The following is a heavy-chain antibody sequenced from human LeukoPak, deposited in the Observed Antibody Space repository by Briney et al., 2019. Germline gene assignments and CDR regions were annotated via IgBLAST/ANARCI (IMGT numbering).Heavy chain of an antibody. Sequence: GASVKVSCKASGYTFTSYDINWVRQATGQGLEWMGWMNPNSGNTGYAQKLQGRVTMTTDTSTSTAYMELRSLRSDDTAVYYCATIVGAQSLDYWGQGTLVTVSS. J-gene: IGHJ4*02. D-gene: IGHD1-26*01. V-gene: IGHV1-8*01. CDR3: ATIVGAQSLDY. CDR2: MNPNSGNT. CDR1: GYTFTSYD.